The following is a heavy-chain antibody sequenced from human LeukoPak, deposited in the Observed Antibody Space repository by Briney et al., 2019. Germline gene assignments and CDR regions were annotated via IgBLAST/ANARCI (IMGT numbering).Heavy chain of an antibody. CDR2: INHSGST. CDR3: TRTTPNGSLDY. J-gene: IGHJ4*02. CDR1: GGSFSGYY. D-gene: IGHD5-24*01. V-gene: IGHV4-34*01. Sequence: SETLSLTCAVYGGSFSGYYWSWIRQPPGKGLEWIGEINHSGSTNYNPSLKSRVTISVDTSKNQFSLKLSSVTAADTAVYYCTRTTPNGSLDYWGLGTLVTVSS.